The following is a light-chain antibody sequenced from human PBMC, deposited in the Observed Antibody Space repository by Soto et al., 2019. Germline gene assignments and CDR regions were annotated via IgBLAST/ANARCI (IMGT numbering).Light chain of an antibody. CDR1: SSDVGDYDY. J-gene: IGLJ2*01. Sequence: QSALTQPASVSGSPGQSITISCTGTSSDVGDYDYVSWYQQYAGKAPKMMIYEVSNRPSGVSNRFSGSKSDNTASLTISGLQAEDEADYYCSSYRSSNTLLFGGGTKVTVL. CDR2: EVS. CDR3: SSYRSSNTLL. V-gene: IGLV2-14*01.